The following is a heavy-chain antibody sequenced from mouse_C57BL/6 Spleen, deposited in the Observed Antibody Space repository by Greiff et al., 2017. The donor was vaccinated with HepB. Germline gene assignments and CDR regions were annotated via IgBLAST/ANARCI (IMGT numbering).Heavy chain of an antibody. Sequence: EVQLQESGPELVKPGASVKISCKASGYSFTDYNMNWVKQSNGKSLEWIGVINPNYGTTSYNQKFKGKATLTVDQSSSTAYMQLNSLISEDSAVYYCANGGLRRVYYAMDYWGQGTSVTVSS. CDR2: INPNYGTT. J-gene: IGHJ4*01. D-gene: IGHD2-4*01. CDR1: GYSFTDYN. CDR3: ANGGLRRVYYAMDY. V-gene: IGHV1-39*01.